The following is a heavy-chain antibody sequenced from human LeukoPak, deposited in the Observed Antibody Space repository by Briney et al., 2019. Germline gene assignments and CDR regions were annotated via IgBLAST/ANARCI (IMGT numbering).Heavy chain of an antibody. CDR1: GDTFSDDY. Sequence: ASVKVSCKASGDTFSDDYMHWVRQAPGQGLEWMGWMNPNRGDTNYAQRFQGRVTMTWDTSISTAYMELNRLNSDDAAVYYCAKTRDTAGYYYDDAFDIWGQGTMVTVSS. CDR2: MNPNRGDT. D-gene: IGHD3-22*01. J-gene: IGHJ3*02. V-gene: IGHV1-2*02. CDR3: AKTRDTAGYYYDDAFDI.